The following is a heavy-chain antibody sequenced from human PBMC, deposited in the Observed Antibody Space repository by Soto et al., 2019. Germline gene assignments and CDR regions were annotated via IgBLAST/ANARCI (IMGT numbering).Heavy chain of an antibody. CDR1: GGTFSSYT. CDR3: ATTSGSGWSFNWFDL. CDR2: IIPILGIA. V-gene: IGHV1-69*02. Sequence: ASVKVSCKASGGTFSSYTISWVRQAPGQGLEWMGRIIPILGIANYAQKFQGRVTITRDTSATTAYMELSSLGSEDTAVYYCATTSGSGWSFNWFDLWGQGTLVTVSS. J-gene: IGHJ5*02. D-gene: IGHD3-10*01.